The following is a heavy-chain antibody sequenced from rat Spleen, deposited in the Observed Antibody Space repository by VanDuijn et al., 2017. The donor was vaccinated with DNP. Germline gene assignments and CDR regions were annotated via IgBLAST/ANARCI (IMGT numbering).Heavy chain of an antibody. CDR1: GFTFSDYY. CDR3: ARGDYGYNRYAMDA. D-gene: IGHD1-9*01. V-gene: IGHV5-22*01. Sequence: EVQLVESGGGLVQPGRSLKLSCAASGFTFSDYYMAWVRQAPTKGLEWVAYISYDGGSISYGDSVKGRFTISRDNAKNTLYLQMNSLRSEDTATYYCARGDYGYNRYAMDAWGQGTLVTVSS. J-gene: IGHJ3*01. CDR2: ISYDGGSI.